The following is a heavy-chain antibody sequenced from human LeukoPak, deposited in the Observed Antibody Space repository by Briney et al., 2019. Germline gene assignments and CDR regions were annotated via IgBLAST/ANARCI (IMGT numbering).Heavy chain of an antibody. J-gene: IGHJ6*03. CDR1: GYTFTSYD. D-gene: IGHD4-23*01. V-gene: IGHV1-8*03. Sequence: ASVKVSCKASGYTFTSYDINWVRQATGQGPEWMGWMNPNSGNTGYAQKFQGRVTITRNASISTAYMELSSLRSEDTAVYYCARGYGGNSGPYYYYYMDVWGKGTTVTVSS. CDR2: MNPNSGNT. CDR3: ARGYGGNSGPYYYYYMDV.